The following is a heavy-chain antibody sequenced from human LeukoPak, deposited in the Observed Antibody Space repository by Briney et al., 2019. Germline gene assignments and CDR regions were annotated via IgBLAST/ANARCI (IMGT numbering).Heavy chain of an antibody. V-gene: IGHV4-34*01. J-gene: IGHJ6*02. CDR1: GGSFSGYY. Sequence: SEALSLTCAVYGGSFSGYYWSWIRQPPGKGLEWIGGINHSGSTNYNPSLKSRVTISVDTSKNQFSLKLSSVTAADTAVYYCARARGVYYYDSSGNYYYYGMDVWGQGTTVTVSS. D-gene: IGHD3-22*01. CDR2: INHSGST. CDR3: ARARGVYYYDSSGNYYYYGMDV.